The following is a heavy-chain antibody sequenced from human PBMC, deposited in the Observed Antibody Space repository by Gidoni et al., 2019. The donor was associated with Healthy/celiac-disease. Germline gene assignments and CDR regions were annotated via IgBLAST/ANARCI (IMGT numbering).Heavy chain of an antibody. CDR3: AKGRIVVVPAAAKSVFDY. CDR1: GFTFSSYA. J-gene: IGHJ4*02. Sequence: EVQLVESGGGLVQPGGSLRLSCAASGFTFSSYAMSWVRQAPGKGLEWVSAISGSGGSTYYADSVKGRFTISRDNSKNTLYLQMNSLRAEDTAVYYCAKGRIVVVPAAAKSVFDYWGQGTLVTVSS. V-gene: IGHV3-23*04. CDR2: ISGSGGST. D-gene: IGHD2-2*01.